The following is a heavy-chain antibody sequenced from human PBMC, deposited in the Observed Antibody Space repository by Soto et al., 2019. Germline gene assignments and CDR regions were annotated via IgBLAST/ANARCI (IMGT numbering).Heavy chain of an antibody. CDR1: GGSISGYY. V-gene: IGHV4-59*08. J-gene: IGHJ5*02. CDR3: ARAISGYVT. D-gene: IGHD5-12*01. CDR2: IYYTGNA. Sequence: LSETLSLTCTVSGGSISGYYWSWIRQPPGKELQYIGYIYYTGNANYNPSLQSRVTMSVDTSKNQFSLKLNSVTAADTAVYYCARAISGYVTWGQGTLVTVSS.